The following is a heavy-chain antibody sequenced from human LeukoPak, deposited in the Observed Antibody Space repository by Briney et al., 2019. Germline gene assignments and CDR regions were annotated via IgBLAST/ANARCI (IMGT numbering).Heavy chain of an antibody. D-gene: IGHD1-26*01. CDR2: IYYSGST. J-gene: IGHJ4*02. CDR1: GYSISSGFY. CDR3: ARSQSGSYYDTYFDY. Sequence: SETLSLTCGVSGYSISSGFYWGWIRQPPGKGLEWIGYIYYSGSTNYNPSLKSRVTISVDTSKNQFSLKLSSVTAADTAVYYCARSQSGSYYDTYFDYWGQGTLVTVSS. V-gene: IGHV4-61*01.